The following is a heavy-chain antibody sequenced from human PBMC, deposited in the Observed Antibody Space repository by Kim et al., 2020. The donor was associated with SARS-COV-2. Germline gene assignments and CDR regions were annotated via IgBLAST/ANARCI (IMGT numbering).Heavy chain of an antibody. V-gene: IGHV1-69*13. CDR2: IIPIFGTA. CDR1: GGTFSSYA. Sequence: SVKVSCKASGGTFSSYAISWVRQAPGQGLEWMGGIIPIFGTANYAQKFQGRVTITADESTSTAYMELSSLRSEDTAVYYCAREIVGIAAAGDSLRWFDPWGQGTLVTVSS. J-gene: IGHJ5*02. D-gene: IGHD6-13*01. CDR3: AREIVGIAAAGDSLRWFDP.